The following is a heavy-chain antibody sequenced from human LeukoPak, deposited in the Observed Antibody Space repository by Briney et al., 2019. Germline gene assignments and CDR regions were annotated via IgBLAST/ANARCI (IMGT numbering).Heavy chain of an antibody. CDR1: ELTVSSDY. Sequence: GGSLRLSCAVSELTVSSDYMSWVRQAPGQGLEWVSVIYSGGETYHADSVKGRFTASRDSSRNALFLQMDSLRAEDTAVYYCARGGGAYCDNKSYRTFDYWGQGTLVTVSS. J-gene: IGHJ4*02. V-gene: IGHV3-66*01. CDR3: ARGGGAYCDNKSYRTFDY. D-gene: IGHD2-21*01. CDR2: IYSGGET.